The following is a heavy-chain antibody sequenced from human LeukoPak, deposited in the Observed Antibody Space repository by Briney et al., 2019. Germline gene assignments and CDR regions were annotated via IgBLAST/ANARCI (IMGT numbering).Heavy chain of an antibody. J-gene: IGHJ4*02. CDR3: ARLYSSGWYFDY. Sequence: GRSLRLSCAASGFTFGSYAMHWVRQAPGKGLEWVAVISYDGSNTYYADSVKGRFTISRDNSKNTLYLQMNSLRAEDTAVYYCARLYSSGWYFDYWGQGTLVTVSS. D-gene: IGHD6-19*01. CDR1: GFTFGSYA. CDR2: ISYDGSNT. V-gene: IGHV3-30*04.